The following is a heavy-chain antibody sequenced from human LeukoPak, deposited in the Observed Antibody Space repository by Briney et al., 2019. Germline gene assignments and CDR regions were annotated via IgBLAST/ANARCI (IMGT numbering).Heavy chain of an antibody. D-gene: IGHD3-22*01. V-gene: IGHV3-74*01. Sequence: GGSLRLSCATSGFTFTTFWMHWVRQAPGKGLVWVSRINHDGSSTNYADSVKGRFTISRDNAKNTLYLQMNSLRAEDTAVYYCVRDWGYDSSGYWQKYFDTWGQGTLVTVSS. CDR2: INHDGSST. CDR1: GFTFTTFW. CDR3: VRDWGYDSSGYWQKYFDT. J-gene: IGHJ4*02.